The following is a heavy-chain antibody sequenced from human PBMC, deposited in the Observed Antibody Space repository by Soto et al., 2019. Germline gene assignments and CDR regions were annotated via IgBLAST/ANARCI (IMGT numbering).Heavy chain of an antibody. Sequence: PGGSLRLSCAASGFSCSDYYMSWIRQAPGKGLEWVSYISSSDSSSGSTEYYADSVKGRFTISRDNAKNSLYLQMNSLRAEDTAVYYRAREVEYWFDLCGQGTMVTVSS. D-gene: IGHD3-3*01. CDR1: GFSCSDYY. CDR2: ISSSDSSSGSTE. CDR3: AREVEYWFDL. V-gene: IGHV3-11*01. J-gene: IGHJ5*02.